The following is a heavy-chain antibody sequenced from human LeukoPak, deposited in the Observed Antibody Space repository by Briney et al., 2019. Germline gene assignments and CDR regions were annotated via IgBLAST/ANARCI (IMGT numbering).Heavy chain of an antibody. CDR3: ARQTDSSGYYYYYYGMDV. Sequence: SETLSLTCTVSGGSISSSTYYWGWIRQPPGKGLEWIGYIYYSGSTNYNPSLKSRVTISVDTSKNQFSLKLSSVTAADTAVYYCARQTDSSGYYYYYYGMDVWGQGTTVTVSS. CDR1: GGSISSSTYY. CDR2: IYYSGST. D-gene: IGHD3-22*01. J-gene: IGHJ6*02. V-gene: IGHV4-61*05.